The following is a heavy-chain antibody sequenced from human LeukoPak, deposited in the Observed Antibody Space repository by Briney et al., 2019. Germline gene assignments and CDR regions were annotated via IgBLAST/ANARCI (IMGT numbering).Heavy chain of an antibody. CDR2: INPNTGGT. D-gene: IGHD5-24*01. V-gene: IGHV1-2*06. CDR1: GYTFTGYY. J-gene: IGHJ3*02. CDR3: ARVGDGLNDAFDI. Sequence: ASVKVSCKASGYTFTGYYMNWVRQAPGQGLEWLGRINPNTGGTNFAQRFQGRVTMTRDTSITTAYMELSRLRSDGTAVYYCARVGDGLNDAFDIWGQGTMVTVSS.